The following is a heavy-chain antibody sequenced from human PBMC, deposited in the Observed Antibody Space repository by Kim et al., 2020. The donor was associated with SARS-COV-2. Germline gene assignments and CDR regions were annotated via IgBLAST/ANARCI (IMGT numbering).Heavy chain of an antibody. D-gene: IGHD1-26*01. CDR2: ISGSGGST. Sequence: GGSLRLSCAASGFTFSSYAMSWVRQAPGKGLEWVSAISGSGGSTYYADSVKGRFTISRDNSKNTLYLQMNSLRAEDTAVYNCAKDVRWRFRAAVLRPYRSDICGQGKMITVSS. J-gene: IGHJ3*02. V-gene: IGHV3-23*01. CDR3: AKDVRWRFRAAVLRPYRSDI. CDR1: GFTFSSYA.